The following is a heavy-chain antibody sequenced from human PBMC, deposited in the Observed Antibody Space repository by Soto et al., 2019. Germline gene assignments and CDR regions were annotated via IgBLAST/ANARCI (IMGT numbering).Heavy chain of an antibody. V-gene: IGHV3-48*01. J-gene: IGHJ6*02. Sequence: GGSLRLSCAASGFTSSYFHWVRQPPGKGLVWVSYISTSGSTIYYADSVKGRFTISRDNARNSVYLQVNSLRAEDTAVYYCAREGGMDVWGQGTTVTVSS. CDR3: AREGGMDV. CDR1: GFTSSY. CDR2: ISTSGSTI.